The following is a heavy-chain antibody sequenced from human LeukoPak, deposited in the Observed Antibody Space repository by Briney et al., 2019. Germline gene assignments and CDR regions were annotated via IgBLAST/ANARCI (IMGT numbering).Heavy chain of an antibody. V-gene: IGHV1-2*02. CDR1: GYTFTGYY. CDR3: ARWNPSGSADFDY. Sequence: ASVKVSCKASGYTFTGYYMHWVRQAPGQGLGWMGWINPNSGGTNYAQKFQGRVTTTRDTSISTAYMELSRLRSDDTAVYYCARWNPSGSADFDYWGQGTLVTVSS. D-gene: IGHD1-26*01. J-gene: IGHJ4*02. CDR2: INPNSGGT.